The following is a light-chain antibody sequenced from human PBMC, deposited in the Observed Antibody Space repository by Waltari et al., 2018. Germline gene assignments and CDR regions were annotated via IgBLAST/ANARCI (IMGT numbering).Light chain of an antibody. V-gene: IGLV2-8*01. CDR2: DVN. Sequence: QSALTQPPSASGSPGQSVTISCTGTSGDIGAYNSVNWYQQHPGKVPKLMIYDVNRRPAGVPDRLPASKSGNTASLTVSGLQPEDEAVYYCNSFAGSDTVVFGGGTTLTVL. CDR1: SGDIGAYNS. J-gene: IGLJ2*01. CDR3: NSFAGSDTVV.